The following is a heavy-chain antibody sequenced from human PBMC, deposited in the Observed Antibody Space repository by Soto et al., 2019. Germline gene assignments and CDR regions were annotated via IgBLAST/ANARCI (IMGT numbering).Heavy chain of an antibody. CDR2: ISYDGSNK. CDR1: GFTFSSYG. CDR3: AKLGMTDAFDI. V-gene: IGHV3-30*18. D-gene: IGHD3-16*01. J-gene: IGHJ3*02. Sequence: GGSLRLSCAASGFTFSSYGMHWVRQAPGKGLEWVAVISYDGSNKYYADSVKGRFTISRDNSKNTLYLQMNSLRAEDTAVYYCAKLGMTDAFDIWGQGTMVTVSS.